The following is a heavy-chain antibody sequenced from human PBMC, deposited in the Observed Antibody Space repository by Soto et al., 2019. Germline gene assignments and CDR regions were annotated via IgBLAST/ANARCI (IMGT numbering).Heavy chain of an antibody. CDR2: IKQDGSEK. Sequence: GGSLRLSCAASGFTFSSYWMSWVRQAPGKGLEWVANIKQDGSEKYYVDSVKGRFTISRDNAKNSLYLQMNSLRAEDTAVYYCARQYYDFWSGPAYYYYGMDVWGQGTTVTVSS. D-gene: IGHD3-3*01. V-gene: IGHV3-7*01. J-gene: IGHJ6*02. CDR3: ARQYYDFWSGPAYYYYGMDV. CDR1: GFTFSSYW.